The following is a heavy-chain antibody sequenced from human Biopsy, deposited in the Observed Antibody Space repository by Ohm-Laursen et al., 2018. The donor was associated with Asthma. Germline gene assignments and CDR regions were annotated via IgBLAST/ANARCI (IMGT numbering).Heavy chain of an antibody. Sequence: TLSLTCTVSSGSIRGHDWTWIRLPPGKGLEYIGDVSHTGSTNYNPSLKSRVTMSLDTSKNQFSLRLTSVTPADTAVYYCARLADCSGGACYSYGWFDPWGQGTRVTVSS. CDR3: ARLADCSGGACYSYGWFDP. CDR1: SGSIRGHD. J-gene: IGHJ5*02. V-gene: IGHV4-59*11. CDR2: VSHTGST. D-gene: IGHD2-15*01.